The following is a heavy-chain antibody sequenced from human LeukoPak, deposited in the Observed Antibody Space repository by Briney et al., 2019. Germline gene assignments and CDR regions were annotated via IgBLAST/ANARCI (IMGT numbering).Heavy chain of an antibody. CDR2: ISGSGGST. CDR3: AKARIIGVGWAQFDS. J-gene: IGHJ4*02. Sequence: GGSLRLSCAASGFTFSGYAMSWVRQAPGKGLEWVSAISGSGGSTYYADSVKGRFTISRDNSKNTLYLQMNSLRAEDTAVYYCAKARIIGVGWAQFDSWGQGSLVTVSS. D-gene: IGHD2-21*01. CDR1: GFTFSGYA. V-gene: IGHV3-23*01.